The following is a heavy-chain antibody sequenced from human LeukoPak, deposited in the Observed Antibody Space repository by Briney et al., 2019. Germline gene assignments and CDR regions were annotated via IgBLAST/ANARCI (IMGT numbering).Heavy chain of an antibody. J-gene: IGHJ4*02. CDR1: GFTFSSYA. Sequence: GGSLRLSCAASGFTFSSYAMSWVRQAPGKGLEWVSAISGSGGRTYYADSVKGRVTISRDNSKNPLSLQMNSLRAEDTAVSYCAKDNSDYYDSSGYYPGDYWGQGTLVTVSS. V-gene: IGHV3-23*01. D-gene: IGHD3-22*01. CDR3: AKDNSDYYDSSGYYPGDY. CDR2: ISGSGGRT.